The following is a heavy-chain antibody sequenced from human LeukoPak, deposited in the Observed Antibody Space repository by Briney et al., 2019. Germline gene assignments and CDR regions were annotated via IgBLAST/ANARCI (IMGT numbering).Heavy chain of an antibody. CDR2: IKEDGSDK. CDR3: ARVRVVPAGYFDT. J-gene: IGHJ4*02. D-gene: IGHD2-2*01. Sequence: PGGSLRLSCAASGFTFSNYWMSWVRQTPGKGLEWVANIKEDGSDKYYVDSLKGRFTISRDNAKNTLYLQMNSLGDEDTAVYYCARVRVVPAGYFDTWGQGTLVTVSS. CDR1: GFTFSNYW. V-gene: IGHV3-7*01.